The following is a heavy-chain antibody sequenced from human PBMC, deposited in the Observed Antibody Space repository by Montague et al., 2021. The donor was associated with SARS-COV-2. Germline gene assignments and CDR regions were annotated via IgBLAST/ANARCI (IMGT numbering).Heavy chain of an antibody. D-gene: IGHD6-19*01. V-gene: IGHV3-23*01. CDR3: AKQPGAGAVVYWYFDL. CDR1: GFASNNFA. CDR2: IFGSGAGT. J-gene: IGHJ2*01. Sequence: SLRLSCAASGFASNNFAMTWVRQPPGKGLEWVSSIFGSGAGTYYADSVKGRFTISRDNSRNTVYLQMNSLRSEDTAKYYCAKQPGAGAVVYWYFDLWGRGTVVSVSS.